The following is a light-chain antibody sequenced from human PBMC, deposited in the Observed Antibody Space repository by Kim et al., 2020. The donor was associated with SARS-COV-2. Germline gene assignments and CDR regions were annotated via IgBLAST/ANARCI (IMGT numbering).Light chain of an antibody. CDR2: AAS. CDR3: QQGFSTPIT. CDR1: QSISNN. J-gene: IGKJ5*01. Sequence: DIQMTQSPSSLSASVGDRLTITCRASQSISNNLNWYQQKPGKAPKLLIYAASNLQNGFPSRFSGTGSGTDFTLTSSSLRPEDFATYYCQQGFSTPITFGQGTRLEIK. V-gene: IGKV1-39*01.